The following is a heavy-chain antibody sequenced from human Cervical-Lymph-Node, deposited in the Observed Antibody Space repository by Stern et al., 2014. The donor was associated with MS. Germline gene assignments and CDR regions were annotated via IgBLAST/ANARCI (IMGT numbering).Heavy chain of an antibody. D-gene: IGHD3-16*01. Sequence: VQLVESGAEVKKPGASLKVSCKASGYTFSVYNIHWVRQAPGQGLEWMGRITPNSGCTNYAQKLQGMVTMTRDPSISIVYMELTRLRSDDTAVYYCARGASDYWGQGTLVTVSS. CDR2: ITPNSGCT. CDR1: GYTFSVYN. V-gene: IGHV1-2*06. J-gene: IGHJ4*02. CDR3: ARGASDY.